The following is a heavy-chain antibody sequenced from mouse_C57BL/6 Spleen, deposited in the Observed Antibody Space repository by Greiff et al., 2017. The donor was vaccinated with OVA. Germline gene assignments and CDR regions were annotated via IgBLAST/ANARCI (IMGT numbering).Heavy chain of an antibody. J-gene: IGHJ3*01. Sequence: VQLQQSGPELVKPGASVKLSCKASGYTFTSYDINWVKQRPGQGLEWIGWIYPRDGSTKYNEKFKGKATLTVDTSSSTAYMELHSLTSEDSAVYCCARGSDYDLGWFAYWGQGTLVTVSA. CDR2: IYPRDGST. D-gene: IGHD2-4*01. CDR3: ARGSDYDLGWFAY. V-gene: IGHV1-85*01. CDR1: GYTFTSYD.